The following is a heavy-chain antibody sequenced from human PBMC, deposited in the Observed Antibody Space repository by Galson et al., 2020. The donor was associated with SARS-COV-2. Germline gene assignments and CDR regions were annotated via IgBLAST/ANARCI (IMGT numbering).Heavy chain of an antibody. J-gene: IGHJ4*02. CDR3: ARETEMATFNDFDY. D-gene: IGHD5-12*01. V-gene: IGHV1-2*04. Sequence: ASVKVSCKPSGYTFTAYYIHWVRQAPGQGLEWMGWIHPNTGGTNYAQKFQGWVTMTRDTSISTAYMALSRLKSDDTAVYYCARETEMATFNDFDYWGQGTLVTVSS. CDR1: GYTFTAYY. CDR2: IHPNTGGT.